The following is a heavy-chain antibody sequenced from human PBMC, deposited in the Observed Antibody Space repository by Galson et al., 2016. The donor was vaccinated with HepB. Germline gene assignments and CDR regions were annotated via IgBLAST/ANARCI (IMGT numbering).Heavy chain of an antibody. CDR1: AGTFKNYA. CDR2: IIGSGGRT. D-gene: IGHD3-10*01. J-gene: IGHJ4*02. CDR3: AKSGFFGELDK. V-gene: IGHV3-23*01. Sequence: SLRLSCAVSAGTFKNYAMNWVRQAPGKGLEWVAAIIGSGGRTSYEDSVRGRFTISRDNSKNTLFLRMNSVGVEDTAVYFCAKSGFFGELDKWGQGTGVVVSS.